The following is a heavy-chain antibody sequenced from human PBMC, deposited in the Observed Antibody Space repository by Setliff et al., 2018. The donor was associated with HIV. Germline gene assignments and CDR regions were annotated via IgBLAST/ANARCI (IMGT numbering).Heavy chain of an antibody. CDR1: GGSISSSGYY. V-gene: IGHV4-39*01. Sequence: SETLSLTCTVSGGSISSSGYYWGWIRQPPGKGLEWIGGIYYSGSTSYNPSLMSRVTMSVDTPKNQFSLQLRSLTAADTALYFCARLPGYSSGWSYYYYYMDVWGKGTTVTVSS. J-gene: IGHJ6*03. CDR3: ARLPGYSSGWSYYYYYMDV. CDR2: IYYSGST. D-gene: IGHD6-19*01.